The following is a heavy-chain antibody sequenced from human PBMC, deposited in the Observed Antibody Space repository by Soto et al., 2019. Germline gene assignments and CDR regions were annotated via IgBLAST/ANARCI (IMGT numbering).Heavy chain of an antibody. V-gene: IGHV4-34*02. Sequence: QVQLQPWGAGLLKPTETLSLTCAVYGGSFSNYYWTWVRQAPGKGLEWIGEINHSGGTNYNSSLKSLVNISLDTSRNQFSLSLYSVTSADTAVYYCASDRHYSHFWSGYQYEGPYAMDAWGQGTTVTVSS. J-gene: IGHJ6*02. D-gene: IGHD3-3*02. CDR3: ASDRHYSHFWSGYQYEGPYAMDA. CDR1: GGSFSNYY. CDR2: INHSGGT.